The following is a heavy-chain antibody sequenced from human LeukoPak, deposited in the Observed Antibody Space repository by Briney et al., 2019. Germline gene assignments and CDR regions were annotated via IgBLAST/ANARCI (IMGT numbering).Heavy chain of an antibody. V-gene: IGHV3-74*01. D-gene: IGHD4-11*01. CDR3: AKDAQRGFDYSNSLEY. J-gene: IGHJ4*02. Sequence: GGSLRLSCAASGFIFSSYWMHWVRQAPGKGLVWVSRINTDGSITTYADSVKGRFTISRDNFKKTVYLQMDSLRVEDTAVYYCAKDAQRGFDYSNSLEYWGQGTLVTVSS. CDR1: GFIFSSYW. CDR2: INTDGSIT.